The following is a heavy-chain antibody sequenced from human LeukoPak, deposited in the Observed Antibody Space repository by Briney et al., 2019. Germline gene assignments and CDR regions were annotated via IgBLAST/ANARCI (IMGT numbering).Heavy chain of an antibody. V-gene: IGHV4-39*07. J-gene: IGHJ4*02. D-gene: IGHD3-3*01. CDR2: INHSGST. CDR3: ACSYYDFWSGATRSYFDY. Sequence: SETLSLTCTVSGGSISSSSYYWSWIRQPPGKGLEWIGEINHSGSTNYNPSLKSRVTISVDTSKNQFSLKLSSVTAADTAVYYCACSYYDFWSGATRSYFDYWGQGTLVTVSS. CDR1: GGSISSSSYY.